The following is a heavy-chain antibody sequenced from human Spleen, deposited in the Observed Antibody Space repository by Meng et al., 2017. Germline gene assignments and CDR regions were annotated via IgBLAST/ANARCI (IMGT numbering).Heavy chain of an antibody. V-gene: IGHV3-23*01. D-gene: IGHD1-1*01. J-gene: IGHJ6*02. Sequence: GESLKISCAASGFTFSSYAMSWVRQAPGKGLEWVSAISGSGGSTYYADSVKGRFTVSRDNTRNSLYLQMNSLRAEDTAVYYCARAELEPSFFYYGMDVWGQGTSVTVSS. CDR1: GFTFSSYA. CDR3: ARAELEPSFFYYGMDV. CDR2: ISGSGGST.